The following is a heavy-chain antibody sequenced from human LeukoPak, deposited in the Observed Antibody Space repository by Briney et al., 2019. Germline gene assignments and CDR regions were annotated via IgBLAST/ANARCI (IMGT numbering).Heavy chain of an antibody. CDR1: GYTFTDYY. J-gene: IGHJ4*02. Sequence: ASVKVSCKVSGYTFTDYYMHWVQQAPGKGLEWMGLVDPEDGETIYAEKFQGRATITADTSTDTAYMELSSLRSEDTAVYYCATEGGIVGAIFDYWGQGTLVTVSS. D-gene: IGHD1-26*01. CDR3: ATEGGIVGAIFDY. CDR2: VDPEDGET. V-gene: IGHV1-69-2*01.